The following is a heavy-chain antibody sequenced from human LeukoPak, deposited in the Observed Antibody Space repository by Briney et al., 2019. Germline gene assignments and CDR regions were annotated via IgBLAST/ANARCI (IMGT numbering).Heavy chain of an antibody. J-gene: IGHJ4*02. CDR1: GFTFSSYW. V-gene: IGHV3-7*01. CDR3: ARSEENYYDSSGYCIFDY. D-gene: IGHD3-22*01. CDR2: IKQDGSEK. Sequence: GGSLRLSCAASGFTFSSYWMSWVRQAPGKGLEWVANIKQDGSEKYYVDSVKGRFTISRDNAKNSLYLQMNSPRAEDTAVYYCARSEENYYDSSGYCIFDYWGQGTLVTVSS.